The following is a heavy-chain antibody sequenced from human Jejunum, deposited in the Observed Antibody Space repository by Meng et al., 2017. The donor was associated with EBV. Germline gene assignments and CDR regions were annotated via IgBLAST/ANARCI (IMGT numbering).Heavy chain of an antibody. CDR3: ARDPSLHCSGGSCYPDH. CDR2: INPNSGVT. V-gene: IGHV1-2*06. D-gene: IGHD2-15*01. J-gene: IGHJ4*02. Sequence: QVQLVQSGAEVKKPGASVNVSCMASGYTFTDFFVHWVRQAPGQGLEWMGRINPNSGVTNYEQKFQGRVTMTRDTSISTAYMELSGLRSDDTAFYYCARDPSLHCSGGSCYPDHWGQGTLVTVAS. CDR1: GYTFTDFF.